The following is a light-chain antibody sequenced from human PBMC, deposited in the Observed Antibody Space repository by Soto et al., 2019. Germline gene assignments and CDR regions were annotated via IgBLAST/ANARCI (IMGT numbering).Light chain of an antibody. Sequence: EIVVTQSQATLSVSPGERATLSCRASQSVSSNLAWYQQKPGQAPRLLIYGASTRATGIPARFSGSGSGTEFTLTISSLQSEDFAVYYCQQYNNWPATFGQGTLLEIK. V-gene: IGKV3-15*01. J-gene: IGKJ5*01. CDR1: QSVSSN. CDR3: QQYNNWPAT. CDR2: GAS.